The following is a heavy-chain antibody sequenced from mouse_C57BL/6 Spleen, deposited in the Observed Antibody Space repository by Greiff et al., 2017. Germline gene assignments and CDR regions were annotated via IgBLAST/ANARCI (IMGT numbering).Heavy chain of an antibody. CDR2: IYPRSGNT. CDR1: GYTFTSYG. J-gene: IGHJ4*01. V-gene: IGHV1-81*01. D-gene: IGHD1-1*01. Sequence: QVQLQQSGAELARPGASVKLSCKASGYTFTSYGISWVKQRTGQCLEWIGEIYPRSGNTYYNEKFKGKATLTADKSSSTAYMELRSLTSEDSAVYFCAREGGSSYDAMDYWGQGTSVTVSS. CDR3: AREGGSSYDAMDY.